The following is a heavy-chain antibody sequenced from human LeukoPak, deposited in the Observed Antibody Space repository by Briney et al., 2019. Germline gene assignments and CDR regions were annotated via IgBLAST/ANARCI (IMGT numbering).Heavy chain of an antibody. Sequence: ASVNVSCKASGYTFTSYDINWVRQATGQGLEWMGWMNPNSGNTGYAQKFQGRVTMTRNTSISTAYMELSSLRSEDTAVYYCARGRGGPSFYGGNSRTDYWGQGTLVTVSS. D-gene: IGHD4-23*01. CDR3: ARGRGGPSFYGGNSRTDY. J-gene: IGHJ4*02. CDR2: MNPNSGNT. CDR1: GYTFTSYD. V-gene: IGHV1-8*01.